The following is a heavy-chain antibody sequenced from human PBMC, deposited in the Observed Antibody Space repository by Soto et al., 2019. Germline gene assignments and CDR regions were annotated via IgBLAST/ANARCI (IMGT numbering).Heavy chain of an antibody. CDR3: ASRWGAPFDY. CDR2: IYYSGST. V-gene: IGHV4-59*12. D-gene: IGHD1-26*01. J-gene: IGHJ4*02. CDR1: GGSISSYY. Sequence: QVQLQESGPGLVKPSETLSLTCTVSGGSISSYYWSWIRQPPGKGLEWIGYIYYSGSTNYNPSLTRRVTISVDPSKTQSSLKLSSVTAADTAVYCCASRWGAPFDYWGQGTLVTVSS.